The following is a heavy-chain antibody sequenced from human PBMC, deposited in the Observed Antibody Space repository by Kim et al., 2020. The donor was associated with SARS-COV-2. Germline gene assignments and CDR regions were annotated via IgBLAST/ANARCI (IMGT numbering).Heavy chain of an antibody. CDR2: ISSSSSYI. D-gene: IGHD6-13*01. Sequence: GGSLRLSCAASGFTFSSYSMNWVRQAPGKGLEWVSSISSSSSYIYYADSVKGRFTISRDNAKNSLYLQMNSLRAEDTAVYYCAREPDSSSWYDYYYGMDVWGPGTTVTVSS. CDR1: GFTFSSYS. V-gene: IGHV3-21*01. J-gene: IGHJ6*02. CDR3: AREPDSSSWYDYYYGMDV.